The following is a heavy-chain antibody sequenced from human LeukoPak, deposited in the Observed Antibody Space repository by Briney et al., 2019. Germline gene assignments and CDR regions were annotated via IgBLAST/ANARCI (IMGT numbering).Heavy chain of an antibody. Sequence: ASVKVSCKASGYTFTSYGISWVRQAPGQGLEWMGWISAYNGNTNYAQKLQGRVTMTTDTSTSTAYMELRSLRSDDTAVYYCASDFVPSSWSNTFDYWGQGTLVTVSS. CDR2: ISAYNGNT. CDR1: GYTFTSYG. CDR3: ASDFVPSSWSNTFDY. V-gene: IGHV1-18*01. D-gene: IGHD6-13*01. J-gene: IGHJ4*02.